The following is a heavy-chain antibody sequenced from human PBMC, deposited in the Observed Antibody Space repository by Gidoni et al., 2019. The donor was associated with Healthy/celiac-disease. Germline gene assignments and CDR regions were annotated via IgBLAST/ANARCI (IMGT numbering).Heavy chain of an antibody. CDR3: AKDSLGSRWLDAFDI. J-gene: IGHJ3*02. Sequence: GGLVQPGGSLRPSCPASGFTFSSYAMSWVRQAPGKGLEWVSAISGRGGSTYYADSVKGRFTISRDNSKNTLYLQMNSLRAEDTAVYYCAKDSLGSRWLDAFDIWGQGTMVTVSS. D-gene: IGHD6-19*01. CDR1: GFTFSSYA. V-gene: IGHV3-23*01. CDR2: ISGRGGST.